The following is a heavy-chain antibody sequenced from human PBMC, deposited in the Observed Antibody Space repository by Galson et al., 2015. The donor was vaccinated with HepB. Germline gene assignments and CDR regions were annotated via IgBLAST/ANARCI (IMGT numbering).Heavy chain of an antibody. CDR2: ISSSSSYI. CDR3: ARSGLAAARKSDWYFDL. J-gene: IGHJ2*01. CDR1: GFTFSSYS. D-gene: IGHD6-13*01. V-gene: IGHV3-21*01. Sequence: SLRLSCAASGFTFSSYSMNWVRQAPGKGLEWVSSISSSSSYIYYADSVKGRFTISRDNAKNSLYLQMNSLRAEDTAVYYCARSGLAAARKSDWYFDLWGRGTLVTVSS.